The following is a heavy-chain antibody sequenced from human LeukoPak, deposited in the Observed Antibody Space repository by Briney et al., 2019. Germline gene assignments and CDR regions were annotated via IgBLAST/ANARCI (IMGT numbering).Heavy chain of an antibody. V-gene: IGHV4-34*01. CDR1: GGSFSGYY. CDR3: ARETSQKGAHYMDV. CDR2: INHSGST. D-gene: IGHD3-16*01. Sequence: SSETLSLTCAVYGGSFSGYYWSWIRQPPGKGLEWIGEINHSGSTNYNPSLKSRVTISVDTSKNQFSLKLSSVTAADTAVYYCARETSQKGAHYMDVWGKGTTVTISS. J-gene: IGHJ6*03.